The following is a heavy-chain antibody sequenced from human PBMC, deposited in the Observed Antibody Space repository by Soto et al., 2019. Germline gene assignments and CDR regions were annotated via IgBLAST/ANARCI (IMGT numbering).Heavy chain of an antibody. CDR1: GGTFSSYA. V-gene: IGHV1-69*01. CDR2: IIPIFGTA. D-gene: IGHD6-19*01. Sequence: QVQLVQSGAEVKKPGSSVKVSCKASGGTFSSYAISWVRQAPGQGLEWMGGIIPIFGTANYAQKFQGRVTITADESTSTAYRELSSVRSEDTAVYYCARDIAVAGPGTHYYYYGMDVWGQGTTVTVSS. CDR3: ARDIAVAGPGTHYYYYGMDV. J-gene: IGHJ6*02.